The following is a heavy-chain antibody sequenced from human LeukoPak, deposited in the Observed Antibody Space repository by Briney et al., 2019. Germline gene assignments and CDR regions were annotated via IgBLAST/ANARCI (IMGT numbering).Heavy chain of an antibody. CDR2: ISAYNGNT. Sequence: ASVKVSCKASGYTFTSYGISWVRQAPGQGLEWMGWISAYNGNTNYAQKLQGRVTMTTDTSTSTAYMELRSLRSDDTAVYYCARNDILTGYYAYYYMDVWGKGTTVTVSS. J-gene: IGHJ6*03. V-gene: IGHV1-18*01. D-gene: IGHD3-9*01. CDR3: ARNDILTGYYAYYYMDV. CDR1: GYTFTSYG.